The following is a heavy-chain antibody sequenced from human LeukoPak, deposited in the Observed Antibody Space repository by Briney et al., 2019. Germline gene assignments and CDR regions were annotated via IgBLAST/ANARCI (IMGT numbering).Heavy chain of an antibody. D-gene: IGHD3-22*01. Sequence: GGSLRLSCAASGFTFSSYAMHWVRQAPGKGLEWVAVISYDGSNKYYADSVKGRFTTSRDNSKNTLYLQMNSLRAEDTAVYYCARGAYYYDSSGYFDYWGQGTLVTVSS. V-gene: IGHV3-30-3*01. J-gene: IGHJ4*02. CDR3: ARGAYYYDSSGYFDY. CDR1: GFTFSSYA. CDR2: ISYDGSNK.